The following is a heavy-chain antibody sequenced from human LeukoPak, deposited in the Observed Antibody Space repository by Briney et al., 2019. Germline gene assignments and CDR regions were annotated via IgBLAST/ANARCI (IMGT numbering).Heavy chain of an antibody. CDR1: GFTFSSYG. Sequence: GGSLRLSCAASGFTFSSYGMHWVRQAPGKGLEWVAVIWHDGSNKYYADSVKGRFTISRDNSKNTLSLQMNSLRPEDTAVYYCARDGGLYSVVRGADYNYFDYWGQGTLVTVSS. D-gene: IGHD3-10*01. J-gene: IGHJ4*02. CDR3: ARDGGLYSVVRGADYNYFDY. V-gene: IGHV3-33*01. CDR2: IWHDGSNK.